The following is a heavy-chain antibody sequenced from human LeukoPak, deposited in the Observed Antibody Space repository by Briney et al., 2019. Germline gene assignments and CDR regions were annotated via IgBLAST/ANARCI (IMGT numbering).Heavy chain of an antibody. V-gene: IGHV4-61*02. Sequence: SETLSLTCTVSGGSISSGSYYWSWIRQPAGKGLEWIGRIYTSGSTYYNPSLKSRVTMSVDTSKNQFSLKLTSVTAADTAVYYCAQNRGFSLGDNWGQGTLVIVS. CDR2: IYTSGST. CDR3: AQNRGFSLGDN. D-gene: IGHD5-12*01. J-gene: IGHJ4*02. CDR1: GGSISSGSYY.